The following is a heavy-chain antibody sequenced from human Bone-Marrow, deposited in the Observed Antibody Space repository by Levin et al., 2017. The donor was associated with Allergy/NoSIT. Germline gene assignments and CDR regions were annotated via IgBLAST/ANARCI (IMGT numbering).Heavy chain of an antibody. V-gene: IGHV4-39*07. CDR2: IYYSGST. Sequence: SETLSLTCTVSGGSISSSSYYWGWIRQPPGKGLEWIGSIYYSGSTYYNPSLKSRVTISVDTSKNQFSLKLSSVTAADTAVYYCARKRRQRVIYTYFDYWGQGTLVTVSS. D-gene: IGHD3-16*02. J-gene: IGHJ4*02. CDR3: ARKRRQRVIYTYFDY. CDR1: GGSISSSSYY.